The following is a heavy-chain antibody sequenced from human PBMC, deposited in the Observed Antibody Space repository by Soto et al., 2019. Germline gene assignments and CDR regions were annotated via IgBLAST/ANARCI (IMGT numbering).Heavy chain of an antibody. J-gene: IGHJ6*02. CDR1: GFTFSSYS. Sequence: EVQLVESGGGLVQPGGSLRLSCAASGFTFSSYSMNWVRQAPGKGLEWVSYISSSSSTIYYADSVKGRFTISRDNANNSLYVQRHSLRDEETAVYYCARAYDFWSGYGYGMDVWGQGTTVTVSS. V-gene: IGHV3-48*02. D-gene: IGHD3-3*01. CDR3: ARAYDFWSGYGYGMDV. CDR2: ISSSSSTI.